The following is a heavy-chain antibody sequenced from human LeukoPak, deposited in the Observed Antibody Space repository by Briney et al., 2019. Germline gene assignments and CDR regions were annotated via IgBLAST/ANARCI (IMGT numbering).Heavy chain of an antibody. CDR3: ARGGLIGYCSSTSCYSYYYYMDV. Sequence: ASVNVSCKASGYTFTSYDINWVRQATGQGLEWMGWMNPNSGNTGYAQKFQGRVTITRNTSISTAYMELSSLRSEDTAVYYCARGGLIGYCSSTSCYSYYYYMDVWGKGTTVTVSS. V-gene: IGHV1-8*03. CDR1: GYTFTSYD. D-gene: IGHD2-2*02. J-gene: IGHJ6*03. CDR2: MNPNSGNT.